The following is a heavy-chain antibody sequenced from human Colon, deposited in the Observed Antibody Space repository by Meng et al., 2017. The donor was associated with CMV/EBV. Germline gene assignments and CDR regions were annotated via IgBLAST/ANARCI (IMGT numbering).Heavy chain of an antibody. D-gene: IGHD2-2*01. J-gene: IGHJ6*02. CDR2: IYYSGST. V-gene: IGHV4-59*01. Sequence: SETLSLTCTVSGGSISSYYWSWIRQPPGKGLEWIGYIYYSGSTNYNPSLKSRVTISVDTSKNQCSLKLSSVTAADTAVYYCARAAGYCSSTSCYQSGMDVWGQGTTVTVSS. CDR3: ARAAGYCSSTSCYQSGMDV. CDR1: GGSISSYY.